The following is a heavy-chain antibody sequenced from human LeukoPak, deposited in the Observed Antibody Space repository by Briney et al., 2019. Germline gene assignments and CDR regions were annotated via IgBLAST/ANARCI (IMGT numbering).Heavy chain of an antibody. Sequence: SETLSLTCAVYGGSFSGYYWSWLRQPPGKGLEWIGEINHSGSTNYNPSLKSRVTISVDTSKNQFSLKLSSVTAADTAVYYCARGLSPRINMVRGVRPPFRGVFDYWGQGTLVTVPS. CDR1: GGSFSGYY. V-gene: IGHV4-34*01. J-gene: IGHJ4*02. CDR2: INHSGST. CDR3: ARGLSPRINMVRGVRPPFRGVFDY. D-gene: IGHD3-10*01.